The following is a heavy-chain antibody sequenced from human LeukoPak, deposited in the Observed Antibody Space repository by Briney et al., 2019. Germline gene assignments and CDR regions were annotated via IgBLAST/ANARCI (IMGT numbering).Heavy chain of an antibody. D-gene: IGHD4-23*01. CDR3: ARDREEYGGDFDY. J-gene: IGHJ4*02. CDR1: GGSISSGSSF. V-gene: IGHV4-39*07. Sequence: SETLSLTCTVSGGSISSGSSFWVWIRQPPGKGLEWIGRIYYSGNTCYNPSLKSRVTISVDTSKNQFSLKLNSVTAADTAVYYCARDREEYGGDFDYWGQGTLVTVSS. CDR2: IYYSGNT.